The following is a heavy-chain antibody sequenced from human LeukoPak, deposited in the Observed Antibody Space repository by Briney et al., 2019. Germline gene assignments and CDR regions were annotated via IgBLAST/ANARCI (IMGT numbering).Heavy chain of an antibody. CDR1: GFTFSSYA. V-gene: IGHV3-23*01. CDR3: ARIGRDGYNPPAY. D-gene: IGHD5-24*01. CDR2: ISGSGGST. J-gene: IGHJ4*02. Sequence: GSLRLSCAASGFTFSSYAMSWVRQAPGKGLEWVSAISGSGGSTYYADSVKGRFTISRDNSKNTLYLQMNSLRAEDTAVYYCARIGRDGYNPPAYWGQGTLVTVSS.